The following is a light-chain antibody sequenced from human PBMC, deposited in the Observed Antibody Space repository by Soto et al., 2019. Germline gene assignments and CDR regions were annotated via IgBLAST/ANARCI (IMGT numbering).Light chain of an antibody. Sequence: DTQLTQSPSTLSASVGDRVTISCRASQSIFRSLAWYKQKPGKTPNLLIYEASTLNSGVPSRFSGSGSGTNFTLTISSQQPDDFATYYCQQYNTYPWTFGQGTKVDIK. CDR1: QSIFRS. CDR2: EAS. J-gene: IGKJ1*01. V-gene: IGKV1-5*01. CDR3: QQYNTYPWT.